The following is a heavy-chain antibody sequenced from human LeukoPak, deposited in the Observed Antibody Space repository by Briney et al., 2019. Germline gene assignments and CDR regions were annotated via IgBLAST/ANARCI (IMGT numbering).Heavy chain of an antibody. CDR2: IYYSGTT. CDR3: ARSDQTADSSYFFDY. J-gene: IGHJ4*02. Sequence: SETLSLTCTVSGGSIRSAGYYWSWTRQHPEKGLEFIGYIYYSGTTYYNPSLKSRLTMSVDTSNNQFSLNLNSVTAADTAIYYCARSDQTADSSYFFDYWGQGTLVTVSS. CDR1: GGSIRSAGYY. D-gene: IGHD3-22*01. V-gene: IGHV4-31*03.